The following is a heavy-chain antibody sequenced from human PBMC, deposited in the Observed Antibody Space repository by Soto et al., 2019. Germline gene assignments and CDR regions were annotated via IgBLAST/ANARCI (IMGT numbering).Heavy chain of an antibody. D-gene: IGHD3-22*01. CDR1: GFTFSSYW. Sequence: EVQLVESGGGLVQPGVSMRLSCAASGFTFSSYWMHWVRQAPGKGLVWVSCINIDGSRISYADFVKGRCTSSRDDAKKTVYMQMYSLRVEDTAVYYCMRGDGDRMDGNGYVGRHWGQGTLVTVSS. J-gene: IGHJ4*02. CDR2: INIDGSRI. CDR3: MRGDGDRMDGNGYVGRH. V-gene: IGHV3-74*01.